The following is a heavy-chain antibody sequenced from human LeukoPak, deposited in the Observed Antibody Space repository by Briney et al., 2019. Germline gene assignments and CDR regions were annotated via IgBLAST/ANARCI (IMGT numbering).Heavy chain of an antibody. Sequence: GGSLRLSCAASGFTFSSYAMHWVRQAPGKGLEWVANIDQGGSVRNYMDSLKGRCTISRDNAKKSLYLEINSLRADDTAVYYCARDPESSSFDLWGRGALVTVSS. CDR3: ARDPESSSFDL. CDR1: GFTFSSYA. CDR2: IDQGGSVR. V-gene: IGHV3-7*01. J-gene: IGHJ4*02. D-gene: IGHD6-13*01.